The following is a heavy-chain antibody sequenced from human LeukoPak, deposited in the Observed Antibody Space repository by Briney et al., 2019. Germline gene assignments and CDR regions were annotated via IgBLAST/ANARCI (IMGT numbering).Heavy chain of an antibody. D-gene: IGHD2-2*01. CDR3: AREFAAADYYYGMDV. CDR2: IGTAGDT. V-gene: IGHV3-13*01. CDR1: GFSFSDYW. Sequence: PGGSLRLSCVVSGFSFSDYWMHWVRQATGKGLEWVSAIGTAGDTYYPGSVKGRFTISRENAKNSLYLQMNSLRAEDTAVYYCAREFAAADYYYGMDVWGQGTTVTVSS. J-gene: IGHJ6*02.